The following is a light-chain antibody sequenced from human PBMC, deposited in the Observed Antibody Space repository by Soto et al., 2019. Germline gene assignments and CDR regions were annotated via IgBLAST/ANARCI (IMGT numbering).Light chain of an antibody. CDR3: QQYNYWPPLYT. CDR1: QSVNSN. Sequence: EIVMTQSPATLSVSPGERATLSCRASQSVNSNLAWYQQKPGQAPRLLIYGASTRASGIPARFSGSGSGTECTLTISSLQSEDFAVYYCQQYNYWPPLYTFGQGTKLEIK. V-gene: IGKV3-15*01. J-gene: IGKJ2*01. CDR2: GAS.